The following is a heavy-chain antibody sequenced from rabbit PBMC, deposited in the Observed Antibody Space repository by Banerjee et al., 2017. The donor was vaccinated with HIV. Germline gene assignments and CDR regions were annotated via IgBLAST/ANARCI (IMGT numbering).Heavy chain of an antibody. CDR3: ASQADGGDDVAAYYFNL. J-gene: IGHJ4*01. V-gene: IGHV1S7*01. D-gene: IGHD2-1*01. CDR1: VFDFNIYY. Sequence: QVEETGDGLVQPAGFMPISCTASVFDFNIYYISWVRQAPGKGLEWIGIIYAGRGATDYTSWANGANTISSDNAQKSVDLQLNSTTAADTATDSCASQADGGDDVAAYYFNLWGQGTLVTVS. CDR2: IYAGRGAT.